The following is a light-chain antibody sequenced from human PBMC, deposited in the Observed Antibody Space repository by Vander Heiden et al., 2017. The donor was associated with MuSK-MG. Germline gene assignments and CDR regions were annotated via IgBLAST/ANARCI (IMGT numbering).Light chain of an antibody. J-gene: IGLJ2*01. CDR1: S. Sequence: SVQWYQQKPGQAPVLIVYDDRDRPSGIPERFSASNSGNTATLTINSVEAGEEADYYCQVCESRGGPVVVFGGGTKLTVL. CDR3: QVCESRGGPVVV. CDR2: DDR. V-gene: IGLV3-21*02.